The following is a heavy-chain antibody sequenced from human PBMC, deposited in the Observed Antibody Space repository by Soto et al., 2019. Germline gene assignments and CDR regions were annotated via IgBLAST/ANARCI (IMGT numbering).Heavy chain of an antibody. V-gene: IGHV3-33*01. CDR1: GFTFSSYG. J-gene: IGHJ4*02. CDR3: ARGGEGIFGVVTPLGDY. CDR2: IWYDGSNK. Sequence: ESGGGVVQPGRSLRLSCAASGFTFSSYGMHWVRQAPGKGLEWVAVIWYDGSNKYYADSVKGRFTISRDNSKNTLYLQMNSLRAEDTAVYYCARGGEGIFGVVTPLGDYWGQGTLVTVSS. D-gene: IGHD3-3*01.